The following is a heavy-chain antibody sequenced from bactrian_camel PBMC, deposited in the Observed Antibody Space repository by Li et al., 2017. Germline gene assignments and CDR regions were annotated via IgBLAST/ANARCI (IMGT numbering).Heavy chain of an antibody. V-gene: IGHV3S32*01. D-gene: IGHD7*01. Sequence: VQMVESGGGSVQPGGSLRLYCVVSGHSRGSNCVGWYRMPPGRAPAGREGIAAIRRSGGETWYAGSVKGRFTISQDKGKNTVYLLMNSLQPDDSGTYYGAYESGTTPYLCRRRGPGGYFGQGTQVTVS. CDR2: IRRSGGET. CDR1: GHSRGSNC. J-gene: IGHJ4*01.